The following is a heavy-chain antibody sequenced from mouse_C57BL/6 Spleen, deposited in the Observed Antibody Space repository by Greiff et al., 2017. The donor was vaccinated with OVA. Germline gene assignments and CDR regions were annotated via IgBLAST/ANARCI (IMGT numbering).Heavy chain of an antibody. CDR1: GYTFTDYE. D-gene: IGHD1-1*01. V-gene: IGHV1-15*01. CDR2: IDPETGGT. J-gene: IGHJ4*01. CDR3: TRWVITTVRRDYYYAMDY. Sequence: QVQLQQSGAELVRPGASVTLSCKASGYTFTDYEMHWVKQTPVHGLEWIGAIDPETGGTAYNQKFKGKAILTADKSSSTAYMELRSLTSEDSAVYYCTRWVITTVRRDYYYAMDYWGQGTSVTVSS.